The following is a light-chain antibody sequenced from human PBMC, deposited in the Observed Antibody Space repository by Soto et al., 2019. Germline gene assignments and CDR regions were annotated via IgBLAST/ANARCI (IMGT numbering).Light chain of an antibody. CDR3: LQVNSYPCT. CDR2: FAS. CDR1: QGITNN. V-gene: IGKV1-17*03. J-gene: IGKJ1*01. Sequence: DIQMTQSPSAMSASVGDRVTITCRASQGITNNLAWFQQRPGKVPRRLIYFASTLQSGVPSRFSGSGSGTEFTRTISGLETEDFATDYCLQVNSYPCTFGQGTNVEIK.